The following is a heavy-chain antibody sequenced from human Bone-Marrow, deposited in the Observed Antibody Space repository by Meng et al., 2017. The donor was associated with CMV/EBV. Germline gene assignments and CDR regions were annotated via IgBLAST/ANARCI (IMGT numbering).Heavy chain of an antibody. CDR2: IIPMIDKA. D-gene: IGHD3-10*01. CDR1: GGTFSRYA. J-gene: IGHJ6*02. Sequence: SVKVSCKASGGTFSRYAFSWVRQAPGQGLEWMGGIIPMIDKAHYAQKFQGIVTITADKPTSTAYMELSSLKSDDTAVYYCASAMVRTVTTYYYYLYGLDVWGQGTTVTFYS. V-gene: IGHV1-69*10. CDR3: ASAMVRTVTTYYYYLYGLDV.